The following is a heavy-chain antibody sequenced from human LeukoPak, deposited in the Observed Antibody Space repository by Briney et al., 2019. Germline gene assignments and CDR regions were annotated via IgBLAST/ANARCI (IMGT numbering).Heavy chain of an antibody. Sequence: SGRSLRLSCAASGFTFSNYGIHWVRQAPGKGLEWVAVIWYDGSNKLYADSLKGRFTISRDNSRNTLYLHMNSLRAEDTAVYYCAKVGGTTSEFDYWGQGTLVTVSS. V-gene: IGHV3-33*06. CDR1: GFTFSNYG. CDR2: IWYDGSNK. J-gene: IGHJ4*02. CDR3: AKVGGTTSEFDY. D-gene: IGHD1-1*01.